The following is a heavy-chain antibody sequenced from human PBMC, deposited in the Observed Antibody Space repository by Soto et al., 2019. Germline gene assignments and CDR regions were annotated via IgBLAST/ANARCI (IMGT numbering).Heavy chain of an antibody. CDR1: GGSISSGGYS. D-gene: IGHD4-17*01. Sequence: QLQLQESGSGLVKPSQTLSLTCAVSGGSISSGGYSWSWIRQPPGKGLEWIGYISHSGSTYYNPSLKSRVTISVNRSKNQFALKRSSVTAADTEVYYCARGTTVTSLRYGIDVWGQGTTVTVS. CDR2: ISHSGST. CDR3: ARGTTVTSLRYGIDV. J-gene: IGHJ6*02. V-gene: IGHV4-30-2*01.